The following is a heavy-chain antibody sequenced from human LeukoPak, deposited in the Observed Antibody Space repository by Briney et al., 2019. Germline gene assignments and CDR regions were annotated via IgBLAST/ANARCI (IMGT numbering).Heavy chain of an antibody. CDR3: ARTVAAAGLNYFDY. CDR2: ISAYNGNT. Sequence: ASVNVSCKASGYTFTSYGISWVRQAPGQGLEWMGWISAYNGNTNYAQKLQGRVTMTTDTSTSTAYMELRSLRSDDTAVYYCARTVAAAGLNYFDYWGQGTLVTVSS. CDR1: GYTFTSYG. J-gene: IGHJ4*02. D-gene: IGHD6-13*01. V-gene: IGHV1-18*01.